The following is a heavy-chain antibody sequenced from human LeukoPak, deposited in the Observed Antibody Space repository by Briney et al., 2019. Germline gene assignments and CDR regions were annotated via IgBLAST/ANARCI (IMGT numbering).Heavy chain of an antibody. V-gene: IGHV3-48*03. CDR2: ISSSANTI. CDR1: GFTFSSYE. CDR3: ARDGGILYSSAWNDY. J-gene: IGHJ4*02. D-gene: IGHD6-25*01. Sequence: GGSLRLSCAASGFTFSSYEMNWVRQAPGKELEWVSYISSSANTIYYADSVKGRFTISRDNAKNSLYLQMNGLRAEDTAVYYCARDGGILYSSAWNDYWGQGTLVTVSS.